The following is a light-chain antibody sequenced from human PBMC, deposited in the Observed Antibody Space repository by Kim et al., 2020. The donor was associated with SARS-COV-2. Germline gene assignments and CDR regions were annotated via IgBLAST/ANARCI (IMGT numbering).Light chain of an antibody. V-gene: IGLV4-69*01. CDR2: LEGDGSH. CDR1: SGHTTYA. J-gene: IGLJ3*02. Sequence: QPVLTQSPSASASLGASVKLTCTLSSGHTTYAIAWLQQQPERGPRYLMKLEGDGSHNKGDGIPDRFSGSSSGAERYLSISSLQAEDEADYYCQTWDTGIRVFGGGTQLTVL. CDR3: QTWDTGIRV.